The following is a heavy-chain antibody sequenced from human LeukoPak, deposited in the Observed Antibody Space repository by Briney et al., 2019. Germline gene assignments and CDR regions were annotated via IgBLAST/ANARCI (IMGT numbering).Heavy chain of an antibody. J-gene: IGHJ2*01. CDR3: AKNVLGSGSYSWYFDL. CDR1: GLTFSSYG. D-gene: IGHD1-26*01. CDR2: STGSGGTT. Sequence: GGSLRLSYAASGLTFSSYGLSWVRQAPAKGLEWVSSSTGSGGTTHADSVRGRFTISRDNSKSTLYLQMNSLRVEDTAVYYCAKNVLGSGSYSWYFDLWGRGTLVTVSS. V-gene: IGHV3-23*01.